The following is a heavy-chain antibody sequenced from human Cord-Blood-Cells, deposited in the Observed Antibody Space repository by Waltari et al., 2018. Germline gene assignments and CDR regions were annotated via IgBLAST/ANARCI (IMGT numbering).Heavy chain of an antibody. V-gene: IGHV1-3*01. J-gene: IGHJ4*02. CDR1: GYTFTSYA. CDR2: INAGTGNT. CDR3: ARVLLWFGELYYFDY. Sequence: QVQLVQSGAEVKKPGASVKVSCKASGYTFTSYAMHWVRQAPGQRPEWMGWINAGTGNTKYSQKFQGRVTITRDTSASTAYMELSSLRSEDTAVYYCARVLLWFGELYYFDYWGQGTLVTVSS. D-gene: IGHD3-10*01.